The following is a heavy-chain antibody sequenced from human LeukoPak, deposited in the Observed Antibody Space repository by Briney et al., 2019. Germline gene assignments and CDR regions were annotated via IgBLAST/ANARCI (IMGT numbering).Heavy chain of an antibody. Sequence: PGRSLRLSCAASGFTFSSYAMHWVRQAPGKGLEWVAVISYDGSSKYYADSVKGRFTISRDNSKNTLYLQMNSLRAEDTAVYYCARVRITMIVVGPFDYWGQGTLVTVSS. D-gene: IGHD3-22*01. CDR3: ARVRITMIVVGPFDY. CDR2: ISYDGSSK. V-gene: IGHV3-30-3*01. J-gene: IGHJ4*02. CDR1: GFTFSSYA.